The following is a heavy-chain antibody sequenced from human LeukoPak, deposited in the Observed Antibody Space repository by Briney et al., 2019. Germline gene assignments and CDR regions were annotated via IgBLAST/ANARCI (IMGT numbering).Heavy chain of an antibody. CDR2: IYYSGST. CDR1: GGSISSHY. CDR3: ARDRRPAVTHDAFDI. D-gene: IGHD4-23*01. J-gene: IGHJ3*02. V-gene: IGHV4-59*11. Sequence: SETLSLTCTVSGGSISSHYWSWIRQPPGKGLEWIGYIYYSGSTNYNPSLKSRVTISVDTSENQFSLKLSSVTAADTAVYYCARDRRPAVTHDAFDIWGQGTMVTVSS.